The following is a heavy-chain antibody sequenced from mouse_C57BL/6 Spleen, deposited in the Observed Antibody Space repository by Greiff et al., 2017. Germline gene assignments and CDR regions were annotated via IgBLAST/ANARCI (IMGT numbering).Heavy chain of an antibody. CDR2: IDPSDSYT. Sequence: QVQLQQPGAELVKPGASVKLSCKASGYTFTSYWMQWVKQRPGQGLEWIGEIDPSDSYTNYNQKFKGKATLTVDTSSSTAYMQLSSLTSEDSAVYYCARKGMGFAYWGQGTLVTVSA. D-gene: IGHD2-10*02. J-gene: IGHJ3*01. V-gene: IGHV1-50*01. CDR1: GYTFTSYW. CDR3: ARKGMGFAY.